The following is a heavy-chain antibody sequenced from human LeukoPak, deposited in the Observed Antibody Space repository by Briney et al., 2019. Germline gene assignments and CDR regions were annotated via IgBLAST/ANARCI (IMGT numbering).Heavy chain of an antibody. D-gene: IGHD2-15*01. V-gene: IGHV1-69*05. CDR3: ARDLFTLSWFDP. J-gene: IGHJ5*02. CDR2: IIPIFGTA. CDR1: GGTFSSYA. Sequence: SVKVSCKASGGTFSSYAISWVRQAPGQGLEWMGRIIPIFGTANYAQKFQGRVTITTDESTSTAYMELSSLRSEDTAVYYCARDLFTLSWFDPWGQGTLVTVSS.